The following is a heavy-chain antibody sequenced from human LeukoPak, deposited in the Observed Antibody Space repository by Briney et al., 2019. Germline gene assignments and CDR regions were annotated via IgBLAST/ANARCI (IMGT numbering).Heavy chain of an antibody. CDR2: INPRGGST. D-gene: IGHD3-10*01. Sequence: ASVKVSCKASGYTFISYHMHWVRQAPGQGLEWMGIINPRGGSTTYAQKFQGRVTMTRDTSTSTVYMELSSLRSEDTAVYYCARDWLHYSGSNYYYMDVWGKGTTVTVSS. CDR3: ARDWLHYSGSNYYYMDV. V-gene: IGHV1-46*03. CDR1: GYTFISYH. J-gene: IGHJ6*03.